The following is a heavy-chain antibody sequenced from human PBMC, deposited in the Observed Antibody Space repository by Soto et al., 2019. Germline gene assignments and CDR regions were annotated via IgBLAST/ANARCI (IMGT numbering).Heavy chain of an antibody. D-gene: IGHD3-22*01. CDR3: ARYRYYFDASGNYRTHAFDI. J-gene: IGHJ3*02. V-gene: IGHV4-38-2*01. CDR2: IYHGGSA. Sequence: PSETLSLTCVVSDYPITSDYYWAWIRQPPGXGLEWIGSIYHGGSAYYNPSLNSRVTILVDTSNKQVSLRVTSVTAADTAVYYCARYRYYFDASGNYRTHAFDIWGPGTLVTVSS. CDR1: DYPITSDYY.